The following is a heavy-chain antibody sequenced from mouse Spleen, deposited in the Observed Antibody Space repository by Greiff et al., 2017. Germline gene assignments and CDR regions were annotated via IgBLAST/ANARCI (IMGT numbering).Heavy chain of an antibody. CDR3: ARERQLGLRRAMDY. D-gene: IGHD3-1*01. CDR1: GYTFTSYW. CDR2: IHPNSGST. V-gene: IGHV1-64*01. Sequence: VQLQQSGAELVKPGASVKLSCKASGYTFTSYWMHWVKQRPGQGLEWIGMIHPNSGSTNYNEKFKSKATLTVDKSSSTAYMQLSSLTSEDSAVYYCARERQLGLRRAMDYWGQGTSVTVSS. J-gene: IGHJ4*01.